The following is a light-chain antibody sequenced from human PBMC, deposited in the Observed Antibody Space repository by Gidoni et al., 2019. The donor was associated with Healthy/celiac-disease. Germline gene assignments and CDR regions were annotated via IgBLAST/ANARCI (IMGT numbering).Light chain of an antibody. J-gene: IGKJ4*01. CDR2: WAS. CDR3: QQYYNTLALT. V-gene: IGKV4-1*01. CDR1: QSVLYSSNNKNY. Sequence: DIVMTQSPDSLAVSLGERATINCKSSQSVLYSSNNKNYLAWYQQKPGQPPKLLIYWASTREDGVPDRCSGSGSGTDDTLTISSLQAEDVAVYYCQQYYNTLALTFGGGTKVEIK.